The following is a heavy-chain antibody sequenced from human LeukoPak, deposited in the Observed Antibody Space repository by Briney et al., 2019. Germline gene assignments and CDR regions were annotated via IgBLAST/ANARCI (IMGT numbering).Heavy chain of an antibody. CDR1: GGSISSGSYY. CDR3: ARATSEGYYGSGSYFYYYYYMDV. V-gene: IGHV4-61*02. CDR2: IYTSGST. Sequence: PAQTLSLTCTVSGGSISSGSYYWSWTRQPAGKGLEWIGRIYTSGSTNYNPSLKSRVTTSVDTSKNQFSLKLSSVTAAYTAVYYCARATSEGYYGSGSYFYYYYYMDVWGKGTTVTVSS. J-gene: IGHJ6*03. D-gene: IGHD3-10*01.